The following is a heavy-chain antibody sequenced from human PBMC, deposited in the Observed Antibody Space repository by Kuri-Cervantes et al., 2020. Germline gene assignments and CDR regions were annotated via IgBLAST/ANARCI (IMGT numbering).Heavy chain of an antibody. V-gene: IGHV4-39*07. D-gene: IGHD2-2*01. CDR2: IYHSGST. CDR1: GGSISSSSYY. CDR3: ASHWGDIVVVPAAQYNWFDP. Sequence: ESLKISCTVSGGSISSSSYYWGWIRQPPGKGLEWIGSIYHSGSTYYNPSLKSRVTISVDTSKNQFSLKLSSVTAADTAVYYCASHWGDIVVVPAAQYNWFDPWGQGTLVTVSS. J-gene: IGHJ5*02.